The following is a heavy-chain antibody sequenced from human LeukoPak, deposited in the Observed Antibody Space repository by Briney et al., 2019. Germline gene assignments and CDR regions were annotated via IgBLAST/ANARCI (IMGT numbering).Heavy chain of an antibody. V-gene: IGHV3-48*01. J-gene: IGHJ2*01. Sequence: GGSLRLSCAASGFTFSSYSMNWVRQAPGKGLEWVSYISSSSSTIYYADSVRGRFTISRDNAKNSLYLQMNSLRAEDTAAYYCARDGYYDSRGYAYWYFDLWGRGTLVTVSS. CDR1: GFTFSSYS. CDR2: ISSSSSTI. D-gene: IGHD3-22*01. CDR3: ARDGYYDSRGYAYWYFDL.